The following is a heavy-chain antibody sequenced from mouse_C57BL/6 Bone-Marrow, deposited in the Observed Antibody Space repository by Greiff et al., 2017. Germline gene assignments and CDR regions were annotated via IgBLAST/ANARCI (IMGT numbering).Heavy chain of an antibody. CDR2: ISNLAYSI. Sequence: EVKVEESGGGLVQPGGSLKLSCAASGFTFSDYGMAWVRQAPRKGPEWVAFISNLAYSIYYADTVTGRFTISRENAKNTLYLEMSSLRSEDTAMYYCARHLNYYGSSLYYYAMDYWGQGTSVTVSS. V-gene: IGHV5-15*04. J-gene: IGHJ4*01. D-gene: IGHD1-1*01. CDR3: ARHLNYYGSSLYYYAMDY. CDR1: GFTFSDYG.